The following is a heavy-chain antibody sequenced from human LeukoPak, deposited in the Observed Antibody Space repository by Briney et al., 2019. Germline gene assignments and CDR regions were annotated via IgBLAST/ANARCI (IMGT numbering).Heavy chain of an antibody. J-gene: IGHJ4*02. D-gene: IGHD3-22*01. CDR3: ARGAYYYDSSGYYYGPFDY. Sequence: PGGSLRLSCAASGFTFSSYWMSWVRQAPGKGLEWVANIKQDGSEKYYVDSVKGRFTISRDNAKNSLYLQMNSLRAEDTAVYYCARGAYYYDSSGYYYGPFDYWGQGTLVTVSS. CDR2: IKQDGSEK. CDR1: GFTFSSYW. V-gene: IGHV3-7*01.